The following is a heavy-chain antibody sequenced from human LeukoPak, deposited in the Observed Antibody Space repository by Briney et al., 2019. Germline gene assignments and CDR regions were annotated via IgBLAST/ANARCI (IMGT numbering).Heavy chain of an antibody. J-gene: IGHJ4*02. CDR1: GYTFTIFH. D-gene: IGHD3-22*01. V-gene: IGHV1-46*01. CDR2: INPSGGST. Sequence: ASVKVSCKASGYTFTIFHIHWVRQAPGQGLEWMGIINPSGGSTSYAQKFQGRVTMTRDTSTSTVYMELSSLRSEDTAVYYCARDTGDYYDSSGYIDYWGQGTLVTVSS. CDR3: ARDTGDYYDSSGYIDY.